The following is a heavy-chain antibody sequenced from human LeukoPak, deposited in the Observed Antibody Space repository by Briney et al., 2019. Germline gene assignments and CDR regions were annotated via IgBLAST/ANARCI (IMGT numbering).Heavy chain of an antibody. CDR1: GYTFTGYY. D-gene: IGHD2-2*01. CDR2: INPNSGGT. CDR3: ARGVRSSTSFGDY. Sequence: GASVKVSCKASGYTFTGYYMHWVRQAPGQGLEWMGWINPNSGGTNYAQKFQGRVTMTRDTSISTAYMELSRLRSDDAAVYYCARGVRSSTSFGDYWGQGTLVTVSS. J-gene: IGHJ4*02. V-gene: IGHV1-2*02.